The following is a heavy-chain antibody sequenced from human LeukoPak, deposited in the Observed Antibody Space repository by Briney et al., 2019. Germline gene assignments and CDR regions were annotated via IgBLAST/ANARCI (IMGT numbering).Heavy chain of an antibody. J-gene: IGHJ4*02. V-gene: IGHV3-23*01. D-gene: IGHD2-2*01. CDR2: INDLGAT. CDR1: GSTFSSYA. Sequence: GGSLSLSCAASGSTFSSYAMSWVRQAPGQGLQWVSGINDLGATFYADSVKGRFTISRDNSKNTLYLQMNSLRAEDTAAYYCSKDHCTTTRCIAGFYFWGQGTLVTVSS. CDR3: SKDHCTTTRCIAGFYF.